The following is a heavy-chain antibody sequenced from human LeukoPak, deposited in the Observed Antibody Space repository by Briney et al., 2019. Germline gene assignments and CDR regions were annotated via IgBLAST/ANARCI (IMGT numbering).Heavy chain of an antibody. CDR2: ISGIGSTM. CDR1: GFTFSSYE. J-gene: IGHJ5*02. CDR3: ARYPSRYCTSTSCYLVH. Sequence: GGSLRLSCAASGFTFSSYEMNWVRQAPGKGLEWVSYISGIGSTMYYADSVKGRFTISRDDAKNSLYLQMHSLRAEDTAVYYCARYPSRYCTSTSCYLVHWGQGALVTVSS. D-gene: IGHD2-2*01. V-gene: IGHV3-48*03.